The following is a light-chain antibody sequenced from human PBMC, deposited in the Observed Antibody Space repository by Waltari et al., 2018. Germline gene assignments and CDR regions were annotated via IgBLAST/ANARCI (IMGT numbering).Light chain of an antibody. Sequence: QSALTQPPSASGSPGQSVTISCPGTGSDVGAFTLVSWYQQRPGKAPKLLMFELNKRPSGVSSRFSGSKSANAASLTISGLQAEDEGDYYCGSYTVTNNLYVFGTGTKVTVL. J-gene: IGLJ1*01. CDR3: GSYTVTNNLYV. CDR2: ELN. V-gene: IGLV2-8*01. CDR1: GSDVGAFTL.